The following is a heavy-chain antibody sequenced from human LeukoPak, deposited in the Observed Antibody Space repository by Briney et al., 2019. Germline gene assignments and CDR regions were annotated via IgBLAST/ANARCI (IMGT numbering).Heavy chain of an antibody. CDR1: GFTFSSYG. V-gene: IGHV3-23*01. CDR3: AKGGKWDVTPFDY. D-gene: IGHD1-26*01. CDR2: ISGGGGST. J-gene: IGHJ4*02. Sequence: GGSLRLSCAASGFTFSSYGMHWVRQAPGKGLEWVSTISGGGGSTYYADSVKGRFTISRDNSKNTLYLQVNSLRAEDTAVYYCAKGGKWDVTPFDYWGQGTLVTVSS.